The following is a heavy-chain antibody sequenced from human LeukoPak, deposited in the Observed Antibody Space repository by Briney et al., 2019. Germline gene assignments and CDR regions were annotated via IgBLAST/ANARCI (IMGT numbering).Heavy chain of an antibody. D-gene: IGHD3-10*01. CDR2: TSYDGSDK. V-gene: IGHV3-30*03. J-gene: IGHJ4*02. CDR1: GFTFNNYD. Sequence: GGSLRLSCAASGFTFNNYDIHWVRQAPGKGLEGVAVTSYDGSDKYYADSVKGRFSISRDNSKNIVYLQMNSLRDEDTAVYYCAREGMVRGAYFDYWGQGTLVTVSS. CDR3: AREGMVRGAYFDY.